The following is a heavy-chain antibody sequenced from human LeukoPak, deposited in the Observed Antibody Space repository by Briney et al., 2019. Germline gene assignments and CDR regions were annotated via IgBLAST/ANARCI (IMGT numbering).Heavy chain of an antibody. CDR1: GYTFTSYY. V-gene: IGHV1-46*01. CDR2: INPSGGST. J-gene: IGHJ6*02. Sequence: ASVKVSCKASGYTFTSYYMHWVRQAPGQGLEWMGIINPSGGSTSYAQKFQGRVTMTRDTSTSTVYMELSSLRSEGTAVYYCARDSPVGDYVPLYYYYYYGMDVWGQGTTVTVSS. CDR3: ARDSPVGDYVPLYYYYYYGMDV. D-gene: IGHD4-17*01.